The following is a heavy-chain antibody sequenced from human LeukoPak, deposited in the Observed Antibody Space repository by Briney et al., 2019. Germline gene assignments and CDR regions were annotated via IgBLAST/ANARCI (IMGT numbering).Heavy chain of an antibody. CDR1: GYTFTSYG. CDR2: IGPYNGNT. V-gene: IGHV1-18*01. CDR3: ARDQDSLVRGVIGY. Sequence: ASVKVSCKASGYTFTSYGISWVRQAPGQGLEWMGWIGPYNGNTNYAQNLQGRVTMTTDTSTSTAYMELGSLGSDDTAVYYCARDQDSLVRGVIGYWGRGTLVTASS. D-gene: IGHD3-10*01. J-gene: IGHJ4*02.